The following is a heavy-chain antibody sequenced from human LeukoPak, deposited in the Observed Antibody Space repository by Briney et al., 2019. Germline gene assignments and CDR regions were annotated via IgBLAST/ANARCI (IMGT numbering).Heavy chain of an antibody. D-gene: IGHD3-10*01. Sequence: ASVKVSCKASGYTFTGYYMHWVRQAPGQGLEWMGWINPNSGGTNYAQKFQGRVTMARDTSISTAYMELSRLRSEDTAVYYCARVLGSKDYWGQGTLVTVSS. CDR2: INPNSGGT. J-gene: IGHJ4*02. CDR3: ARVLGSKDY. CDR1: GYTFTGYY. V-gene: IGHV1-2*02.